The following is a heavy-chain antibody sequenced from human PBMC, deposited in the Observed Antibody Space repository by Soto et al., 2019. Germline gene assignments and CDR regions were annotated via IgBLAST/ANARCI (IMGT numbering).Heavy chain of an antibody. Sequence: ASVKVSCKASGYTFTSYYMHWVRQAPGQGLEWMGIINPSGGSTSYAQKFQGRVTMTRDTSTSTVYMELSSLRSEDTAVYYCARSQSYSGYDLHYHLAVWGKGTTVTVPS. CDR3: ARSQSYSGYDLHYHLAV. D-gene: IGHD5-12*01. V-gene: IGHV1-46*03. J-gene: IGHJ6*03. CDR1: GYTFTSYY. CDR2: INPSGGST.